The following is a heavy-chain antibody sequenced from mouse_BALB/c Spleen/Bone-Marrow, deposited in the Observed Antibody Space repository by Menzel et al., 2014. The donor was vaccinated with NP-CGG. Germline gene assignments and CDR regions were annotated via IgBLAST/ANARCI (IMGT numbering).Heavy chain of an antibody. Sequence: QVQLQHPGAELMKPGASVKISCKATGYTFSNYWIDWVKQRPGHGLEWIGEILPGSGTANYNEKFKGKATFTVDTSSNTAYMQLSSLTSEDSALYYCARASVVPYYFDFWGQGTTLTVSS. CDR2: ILPGSGTA. V-gene: IGHV1-9*01. CDR1: GYTFSNYW. J-gene: IGHJ2*01. D-gene: IGHD1-1*01. CDR3: ARASVVPYYFDF.